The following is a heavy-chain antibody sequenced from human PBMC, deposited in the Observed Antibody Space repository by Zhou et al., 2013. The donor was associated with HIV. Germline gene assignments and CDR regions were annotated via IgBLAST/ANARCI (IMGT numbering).Heavy chain of an antibody. Sequence: VQLVQSGNVLKRPGSSVKISCKTSGGTFENYPISWVRQAPGHGLEWVGGVIPVLGIAHYSQKFKGRVTVSADTSTKTAYMELSSLRSDDTAVYYCGRLTSTWDGEIVSWGQGSLVTVSS. CDR3: GRLTSTWDGEIVS. V-gene: IGHV1-69*14. CDR1: GGTFENYP. J-gene: IGHJ4*02. CDR2: VIPVLGIA. D-gene: IGHD2-2*01.